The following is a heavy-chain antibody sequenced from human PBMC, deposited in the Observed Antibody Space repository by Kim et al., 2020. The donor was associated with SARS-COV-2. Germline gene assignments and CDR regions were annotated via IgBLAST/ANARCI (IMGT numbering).Heavy chain of an antibody. CDR3: AKQGDYSNYWEKNWFDP. CDR2: ISGAGPNT. V-gene: IGHV3-23*01. CDR1: GFTFSDYA. D-gene: IGHD4-4*01. Sequence: GGSLRLSCAASGFTFSDYAMNWVRQAPGKGLEWVSTISGAGPNTCYADSVKGRFTISRDNSKDTLFLQMDSLRAEDTAIYYCAKQGDYSNYWEKNWFDPWGQGTLVTVSS. J-gene: IGHJ5*02.